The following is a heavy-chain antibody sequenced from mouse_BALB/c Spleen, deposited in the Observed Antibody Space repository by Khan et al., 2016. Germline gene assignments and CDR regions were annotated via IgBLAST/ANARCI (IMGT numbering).Heavy chain of an antibody. V-gene: IGHV3-2*02. D-gene: IGHD1-1*01. CDR3: AKKTRGGSSD. CDR1: GYSITSDYA. CDR2: ITYSGST. Sequence: EVQLQESGPGLVKPSQSLSLTCTVTGYSITSDYAWNWIRQFPGNQLEWMGYITYSGSTSYNPSLKSRISITRDTSKNQLFLQLNSVTTEDTATYYCAKKTRGGSSDWGQGTTLTVSS. J-gene: IGHJ2*01.